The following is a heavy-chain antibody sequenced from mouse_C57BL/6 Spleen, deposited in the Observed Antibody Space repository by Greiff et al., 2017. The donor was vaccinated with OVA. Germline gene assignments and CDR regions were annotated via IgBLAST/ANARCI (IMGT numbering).Heavy chain of an antibody. J-gene: IGHJ2*01. CDR1: GYTFTSYW. D-gene: IGHD2-3*01. Sequence: VQLQQPGAELVMPGASVKLSCKASGYTFTSYWMHWVKQRPGQGLEWIGEIDPSDSYTNYNQKFKGKSTLTVDKSSSTAYMQLSSLTSEDSAVYYCARVWGYDGYLYFDYWGQGTTLTVSS. CDR2: IDPSDSYT. V-gene: IGHV1-69*01. CDR3: ARVWGYDGYLYFDY.